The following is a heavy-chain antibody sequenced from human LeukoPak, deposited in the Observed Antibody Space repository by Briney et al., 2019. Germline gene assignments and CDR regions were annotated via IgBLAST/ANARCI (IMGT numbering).Heavy chain of an antibody. CDR3: ATGDYYEENYFDY. CDR1: GFTFSSYG. Sequence: GGSLRLSCAASGFTFSSYGMHWVRQAPGKGLEWVAFIRYDGSNKYYADSVKGRFTISRDNSKNTLYLQMNSLRAEDTAVYYCATGDYYEENYFDYWGQGTLVTVSS. D-gene: IGHD3-22*01. V-gene: IGHV3-30*02. CDR2: IRYDGSNK. J-gene: IGHJ4*02.